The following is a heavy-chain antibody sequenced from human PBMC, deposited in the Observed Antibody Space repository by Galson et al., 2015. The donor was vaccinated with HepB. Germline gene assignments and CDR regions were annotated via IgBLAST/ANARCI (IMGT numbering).Heavy chain of an antibody. D-gene: IGHD4-17*01. J-gene: IGHJ4*02. CDR3: ARDPPHYDYGDPTDY. Sequence: SLRLSCAASGFTFSSYWMSWVRQVPGKGLEWVANIKQDGSEKYYVDSVKGRFTISRDNAKNSLYLQMNSLRAEDTAVYYCARDPPHYDYGDPTDYWGQGTLVTVSS. CDR2: IKQDGSEK. CDR1: GFTFSSYW. V-gene: IGHV3-7*01.